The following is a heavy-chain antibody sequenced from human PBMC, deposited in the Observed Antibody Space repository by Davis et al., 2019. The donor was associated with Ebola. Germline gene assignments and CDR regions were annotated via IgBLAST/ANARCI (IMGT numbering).Heavy chain of an antibody. CDR2: ISAYNGNT. Sequence: ASVKVSCKASGYTFTSYGISWVRQAPGQGLEWMGWISAYNGNTNYAQKLQGRVTMTTDTSTSTAYMELRSLRSDDTAVYYCARDRKVSWQWLARDYYYYGMDVWGKGTTVTVSS. D-gene: IGHD6-19*01. CDR3: ARDRKVSWQWLARDYYYYGMDV. V-gene: IGHV1-18*01. J-gene: IGHJ6*04. CDR1: GYTFTSYG.